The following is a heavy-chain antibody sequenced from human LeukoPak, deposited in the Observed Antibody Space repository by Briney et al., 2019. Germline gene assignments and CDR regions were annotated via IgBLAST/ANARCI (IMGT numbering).Heavy chain of an antibody. J-gene: IGHJ4*02. CDR2: IYDSGST. Sequence: PSETLSLTCTVSDGSISSYYWSWIRQPPGKGLEWIGHIYDSGSTNYDPSLKSRVTISIDTSKNQFSLKLSSVTAADTAVYYCAREFSWSGFFDFWGQGTLVTVSS. CDR3: AREFSWSGFFDF. D-gene: IGHD3-3*01. V-gene: IGHV4-59*01. CDR1: DGSISSYY.